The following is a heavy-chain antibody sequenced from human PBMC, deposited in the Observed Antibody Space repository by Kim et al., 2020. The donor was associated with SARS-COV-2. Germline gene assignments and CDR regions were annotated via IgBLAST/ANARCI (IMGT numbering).Heavy chain of an antibody. CDR1: GFTFDDYA. CDR3: AKDSGSCPGGFCWFDP. J-gene: IGHJ5*02. CDR2: ISWNSGSI. Sequence: GGSLRLSCAASGFTFDDYAMHWVRQAPGKGLEWVSGISWNSGSIGYADSVKGRFTISRDNAKNSLYLQMNSLRAEDTALYYCAKDSGSCPGGFCWFDPWGQGTLVTVSS. V-gene: IGHV3-9*01. D-gene: IGHD3-10*01.